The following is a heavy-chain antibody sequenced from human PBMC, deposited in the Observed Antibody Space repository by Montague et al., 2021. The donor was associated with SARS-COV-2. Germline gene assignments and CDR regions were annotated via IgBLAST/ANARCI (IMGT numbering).Heavy chain of an antibody. Sequence: IYYSGSTYYNPSLKSRVTISVDTSKNQFSLKLSSVTAADTAVYYCARDTRITMLVVVNRYGMEVWGQGTTVAVSS. D-gene: IGHD3-22*01. CDR3: ARDTRITMLVVVNRYGMEV. J-gene: IGHJ6*02. CDR2: IYYSGST. V-gene: IGHV4-39*07.